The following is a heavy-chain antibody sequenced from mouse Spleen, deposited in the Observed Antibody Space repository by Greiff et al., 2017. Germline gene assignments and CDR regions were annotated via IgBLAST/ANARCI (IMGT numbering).Heavy chain of an antibody. CDR3: APGGAWFAY. CDR2: INPGSGGT. D-gene: IGHD4-1*01. Sequence: VQGVESGAELVRPGTSVKVSCKASGYAFTNYLIEWVKQRPGQGLEWIGVINPGSGGTNYNEKFKGKATLTADKSSSTAYMQLSSLTSEDSAVYYCAPGGAWFAYWGQGTLVTVSA. V-gene: IGHV1-54*01. J-gene: IGHJ3*01. CDR1: GYAFTNYL.